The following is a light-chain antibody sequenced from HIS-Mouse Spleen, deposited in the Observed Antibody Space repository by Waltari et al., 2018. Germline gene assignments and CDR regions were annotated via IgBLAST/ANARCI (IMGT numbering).Light chain of an antibody. CDR3: QSYDSSLSGWV. V-gene: IGLV1-40*01. Sequence: QSVLTQPPSVSGAPGQRVTIPCTGSSSNIRARYDAHWSQQLPGTAPKLLIYGNSNRPSGVPDRFSGSKSGTSASLAITGLQAEDEADYYCQSYDSSLSGWVFGGGTKLTVL. J-gene: IGLJ3*02. CDR1: SSNIRARYD. CDR2: GNS.